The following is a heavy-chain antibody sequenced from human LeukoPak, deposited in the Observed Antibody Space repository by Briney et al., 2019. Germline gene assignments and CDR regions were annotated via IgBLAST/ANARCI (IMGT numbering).Heavy chain of an antibody. CDR1: GSTFSNDG. V-gene: IGHV3-33*01. D-gene: IGHD3-10*01. J-gene: IGHJ4*02. CDR3: AGSYYNVFDY. CDR2: IWDDGSNK. Sequence: PGRSLRLACAPAGSTFSNDGMHSVRQAPGKRRGEEPLIWDDGSNKYYADSVKGRFTISRDNSKNTLYLQMNSLRAEDTAVYYCAGSYYNVFDYWGQGTLVSVSS.